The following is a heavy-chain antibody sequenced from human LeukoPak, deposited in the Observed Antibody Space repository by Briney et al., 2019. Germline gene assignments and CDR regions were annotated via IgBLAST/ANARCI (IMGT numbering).Heavy chain of an antibody. CDR1: GGSISGYY. CDR3: ARDFKGRGAFDI. CDR2: IYYTGTT. J-gene: IGHJ3*02. Sequence: PSETLSLTCTVSGGSISGYYWSWIRQPPGKVPEWIGFIYYTGTTYYNPSLQSRVTISVDRSKNQFSLKLSSVTAADTAVYYCARDFKGRGAFDIWGKGQWSPSL. D-gene: IGHD3-10*01. V-gene: IGHV4-59*12.